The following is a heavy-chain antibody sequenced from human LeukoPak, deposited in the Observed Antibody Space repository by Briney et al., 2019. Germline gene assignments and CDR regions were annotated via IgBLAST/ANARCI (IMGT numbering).Heavy chain of an antibody. D-gene: IGHD3-10*01. CDR1: GFTFSSYA. V-gene: IGHV3-23*01. J-gene: IGHJ5*02. Sequence: GGSLRLSCAASGFTFSSYAMSWVRQAPGKGLEWVSAISGSGGSTYYADSVKGRFTISRDNSKNTLYLQMNSLRAEDTAVYYCAKDPPMFSEVRDNWFDPWGQGTLVTVSS. CDR3: AKDPPMFSEVRDNWFDP. CDR2: ISGSGGST.